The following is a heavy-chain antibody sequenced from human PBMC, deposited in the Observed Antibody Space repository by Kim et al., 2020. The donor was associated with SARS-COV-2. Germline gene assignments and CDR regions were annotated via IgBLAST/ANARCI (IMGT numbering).Heavy chain of an antibody. D-gene: IGHD1-20*01. CDR3: ARRSIIGTTGWFDP. V-gene: IGHV7-4-1*02. CDR2: INTNTGSP. Sequence: ASVKVSCKASGYTFTTYAMNWVRQAPGQGLEWMGWINTNTGSPTYAQGFTGRFVFSLDTSVSTAYLQISSLKAEDTAVYYCARRSIIGTTGWFDPWGQGTLVTVSS. CDR1: GYTFTTYA. J-gene: IGHJ5*02.